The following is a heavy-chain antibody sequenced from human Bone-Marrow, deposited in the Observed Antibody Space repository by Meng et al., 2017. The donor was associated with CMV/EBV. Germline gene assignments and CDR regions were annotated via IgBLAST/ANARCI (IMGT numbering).Heavy chain of an antibody. CDR2: VNSNNDAT. CDR3: VRSSGWSLFDD. D-gene: IGHD6-19*01. CDR1: GFTFSDYY. Sequence: QVQLVQSGAEMKKPXASVKVSCTTSGFTFSDYYIHWVRQAPGQGLEWMGWVNSNNDATNYARKFQGRVSMTRDTSISTAHMELSRLMSDDTAVYYCVRSSGWSLFDDLGQGTLGTVSS. V-gene: IGHV1-2*02. J-gene: IGHJ4*02.